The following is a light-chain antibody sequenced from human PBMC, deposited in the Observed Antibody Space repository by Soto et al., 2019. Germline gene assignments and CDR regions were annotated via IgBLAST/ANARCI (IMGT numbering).Light chain of an antibody. CDR2: GAS. V-gene: IGKV3-20*01. Sequence: EIVLTQSPGTLSLSPGERATLSCRASQSVSSSYLAWYQQKPGQAPRLLIYGASSRATGIPDRFSGSGSGTDFTLTISRLEPEDFAVYYCQHYVSSPFTFGPGTKVDI. J-gene: IGKJ3*01. CDR3: QHYVSSPFT. CDR1: QSVSSSY.